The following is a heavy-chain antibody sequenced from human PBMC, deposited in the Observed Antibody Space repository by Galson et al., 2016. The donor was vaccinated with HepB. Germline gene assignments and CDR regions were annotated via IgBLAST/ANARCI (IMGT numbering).Heavy chain of an antibody. J-gene: IGHJ4*02. D-gene: IGHD2-15*01. Sequence: SLRLSCAASGFTFSNYAMHWVRQAPGKGLEWVALISDDGSLKYFAASVKGRFTISRDNSNNTLYLQMNTLRSEDTALYFCARDPTGYYFFDYWGQGALVSVSS. V-gene: IGHV3-30*04. CDR3: ARDPTGYYFFDY. CDR2: ISDDGSLK. CDR1: GFTFSNYA.